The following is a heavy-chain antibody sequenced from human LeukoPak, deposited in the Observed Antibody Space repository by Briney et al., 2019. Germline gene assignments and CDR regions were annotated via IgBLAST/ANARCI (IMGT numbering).Heavy chain of an antibody. Sequence: ASVKVSCKASGYTFTSYYMHWVRQAPGQGLEWMGIINPSGGSTSYAQKFQGRVTMTRDTSTSTVYMELSSLRSEDTAVYYCARDRVGAVRKGGYCSSTRCSGAFDIWGQGTMVTVSS. D-gene: IGHD2-2*03. CDR3: ARDRVGAVRKGGYCSSTRCSGAFDI. V-gene: IGHV1-46*01. J-gene: IGHJ3*02. CDR2: INPSGGST. CDR1: GYTFTSYY.